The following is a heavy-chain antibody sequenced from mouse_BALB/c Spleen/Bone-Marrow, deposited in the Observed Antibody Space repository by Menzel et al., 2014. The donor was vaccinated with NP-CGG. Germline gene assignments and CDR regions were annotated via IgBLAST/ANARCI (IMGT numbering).Heavy chain of an antibody. Sequence: DVHLVESGAELVRPGTLVKLSCKASGFNIKDYYMHWAKQRPEQGLEWIGWIDPENGNTIYDPKFQGKASITADTSSNTAYLQLSSLTSEDTAVYYCADYGPYAMDYWGQGTSVTVSS. CDR3: ADYGPYAMDY. V-gene: IGHV14-1*02. CDR2: IDPENGNT. CDR1: GFNIKDYY. J-gene: IGHJ4*01. D-gene: IGHD1-1*02.